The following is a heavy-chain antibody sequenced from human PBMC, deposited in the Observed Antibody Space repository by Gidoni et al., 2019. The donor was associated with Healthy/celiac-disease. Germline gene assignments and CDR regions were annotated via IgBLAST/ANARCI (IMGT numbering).Heavy chain of an antibody. Sequence: LEWIGSIYYSGSTCYNPSLKSRVTISVDTSKNQFSLKLSSVTAADTAVYYCARGLSSSPNNWFDPWGQGTLVTVSS. J-gene: IGHJ5*02. CDR3: ARGLSSSPNNWFDP. V-gene: IGHV4-39*01. D-gene: IGHD6-6*01. CDR2: IYYSGST.